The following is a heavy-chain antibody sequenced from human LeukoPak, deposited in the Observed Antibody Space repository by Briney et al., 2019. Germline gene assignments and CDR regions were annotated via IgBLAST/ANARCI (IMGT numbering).Heavy chain of an antibody. CDR2: FSYTGST. CDR3: ARVRGYSDYYYYMDV. Sequence: SETLSLTCTVSGGSISSYYWSWIRQPPGKGLEWIGYFSYTGSTNYNPSLKSPVTISVDTSKNQFSLKLSSVTAAGTAVYYCARVRGYSDYYYYMDVWGKGTTVTISS. J-gene: IGHJ6*03. V-gene: IGHV4-59*01. CDR1: GGSISSYY. D-gene: IGHD5-12*01.